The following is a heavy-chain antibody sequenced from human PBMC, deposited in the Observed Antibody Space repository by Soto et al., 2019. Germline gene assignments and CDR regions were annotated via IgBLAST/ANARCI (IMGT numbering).Heavy chain of an antibody. D-gene: IGHD1-26*01. CDR2: IWYDGSNK. J-gene: IGHJ4*02. CDR3: ARSPEFSGSDFDY. V-gene: IGHV3-33*01. Sequence: QVQLVESGGGVVQPGRSLRLSCAASGFTFSNYAMNWVRQAPGKGLQWVAVIWYDGSNKYFADSVRGRFTISRDNYKNTWYLQMNSLRAEDTAVYFCARSPEFSGSDFDYCGQGILVTVSS. CDR1: GFTFSNYA.